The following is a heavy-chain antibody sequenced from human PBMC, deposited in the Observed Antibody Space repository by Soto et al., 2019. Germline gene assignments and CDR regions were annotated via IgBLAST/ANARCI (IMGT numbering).Heavy chain of an antibody. J-gene: IGHJ6*02. Sequence: ASVKVSCKASGYTFTSYGISRVRQAPGQGLEWMGWISAYNGNTNYAQKLQGRVTMTTDTSTSTAYMELRSLRSDDTAVYYCARVAYDILTYGMDVWGQGTTVTVSS. CDR3: ARVAYDILTYGMDV. CDR1: GYTFTSYG. CDR2: ISAYNGNT. V-gene: IGHV1-18*01. D-gene: IGHD3-9*01.